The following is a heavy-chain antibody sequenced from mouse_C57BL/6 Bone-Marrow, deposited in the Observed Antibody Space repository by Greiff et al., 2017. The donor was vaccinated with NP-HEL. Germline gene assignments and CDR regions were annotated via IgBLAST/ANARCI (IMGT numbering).Heavy chain of an antibody. V-gene: IGHV5-4*03. CDR3: ARKRELTLYWYFDV. J-gene: IGHJ1*03. D-gene: IGHD2-13*01. CDR2: ISDGGSYT. CDR1: GFTFSSYA. Sequence: EVMLVESGGGLVKPGGSLKLSCAASGFTFSSYAMSWVRQTPEKRLEWVATISDGGSYTYYPDNVKGRFPISRDNAKNNLYLQMSHLKSEDTAMYYGARKRELTLYWYFDVWGTGTTVTVSS.